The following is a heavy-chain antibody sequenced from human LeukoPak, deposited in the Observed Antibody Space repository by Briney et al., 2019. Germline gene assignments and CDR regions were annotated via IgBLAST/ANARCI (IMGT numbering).Heavy chain of an antibody. V-gene: IGHV1-69*13. J-gene: IGHJ6*02. CDR1: GGTFSSYA. D-gene: IGHD3-3*01. CDR3: ARLQPYDFWSQDHPSKKTPAPYYYYGMDV. CDR2: IIPIFGTA. Sequence: ASVKVSCKASGGTFSSYAISWARQAPGQGLEWMGWIIPIFGTANYAQKFQGRVTITADESTSTAYMELSSLRSEDTAVYYCARLQPYDFWSQDHPSKKTPAPYYYYGMDVWGQGTTVTVSS.